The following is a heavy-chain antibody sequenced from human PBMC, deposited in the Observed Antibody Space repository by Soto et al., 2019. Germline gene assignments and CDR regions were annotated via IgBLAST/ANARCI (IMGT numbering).Heavy chain of an antibody. V-gene: IGHV3-15*01. CDR3: ATKRTGITTIGPGY. D-gene: IGHD1-20*01. Sequence: GGSLRLSCGSSGFTFINALMSLVRQAPGKGLEWVSRIKSKTDGGATDYTAPVEGRFTISRDDSQNTLFLQMNSLKTEDTAVYYCATKRTGITTIGPGYWGQGTLVTLSS. CDR1: GFTFINAL. J-gene: IGHJ4*02. CDR2: IKSKTDGGAT.